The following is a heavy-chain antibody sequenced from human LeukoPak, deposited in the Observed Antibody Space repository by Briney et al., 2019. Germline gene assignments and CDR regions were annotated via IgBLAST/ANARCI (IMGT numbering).Heavy chain of an antibody. J-gene: IGHJ4*02. Sequence: GGSLRLSCAASGFTFSSYEMNWVRQAPGKGLEWVSYISSSGSTIYYADSVKGRFTISRDNSKSTLFLQMNSLRPEDTAVYYCAATPRDDILTVVFDFWGQGTLVTVSS. V-gene: IGHV3-48*03. CDR3: AATPRDDILTVVFDF. CDR1: GFTFSSYE. D-gene: IGHD3-9*01. CDR2: ISSSGSTI.